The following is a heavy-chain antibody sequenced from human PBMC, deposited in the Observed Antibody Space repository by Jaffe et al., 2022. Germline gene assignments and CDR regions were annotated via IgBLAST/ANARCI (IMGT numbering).Heavy chain of an antibody. D-gene: IGHD2-2*01. Sequence: QVQLQESGPGLVKPSETLSLTCTVSGGSISSYYWSWIRQPPGKGLEWIGYIYYSGSTNYNPSLKSRVTISVDTSKNQFSLKLSSVTAADTAVYYCARLGEYQLLERRVYWFDPWGQGTLVTVSS. CDR3: ARLGEYQLLERRVYWFDP. J-gene: IGHJ5*02. CDR1: GGSISSYY. V-gene: IGHV4-59*01. CDR2: IYYSGST.